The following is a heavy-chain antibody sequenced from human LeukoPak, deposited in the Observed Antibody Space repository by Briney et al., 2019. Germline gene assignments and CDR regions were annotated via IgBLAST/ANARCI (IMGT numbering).Heavy chain of an antibody. Sequence: SETLSLTCTVSGGSISSYYWSWIRQPPGKGLEWIGEINHSGSTNYNPSLKSRVTISVDTSKNQFSLKLSSVTAADTAVYYCARRAEGFVVVVAASSYYFDYWGQGTLVTVSS. CDR3: ARRAEGFVVVVAASSYYFDY. CDR1: GGSISSYY. V-gene: IGHV4-34*01. D-gene: IGHD2-15*01. J-gene: IGHJ4*02. CDR2: INHSGST.